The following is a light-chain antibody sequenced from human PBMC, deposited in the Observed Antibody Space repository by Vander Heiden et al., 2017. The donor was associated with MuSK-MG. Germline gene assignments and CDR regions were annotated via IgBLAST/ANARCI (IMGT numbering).Light chain of an antibody. Sequence: EIVMTQSPATLSVSPGERATLSCRASQSVSSSLAWYQQKRGQAPRLLIYGASTRATGIPARFSGSWSGTEFTLTISSLQSEDFAVYYCQQYNNWPRTFGQGTKVEIK. J-gene: IGKJ1*01. V-gene: IGKV3-15*01. CDR2: GAS. CDR1: QSVSSS. CDR3: QQYNNWPRT.